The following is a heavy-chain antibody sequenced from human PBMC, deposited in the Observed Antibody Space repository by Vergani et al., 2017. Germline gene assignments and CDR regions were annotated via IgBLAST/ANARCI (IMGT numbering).Heavy chain of an antibody. V-gene: IGHV4-59*01. D-gene: IGHD2-21*02. CDR2: IYYSGST. CDR1: GGSISSYY. Sequence: QVQLQESGPGLVKPPGTLSLTCAVSGGSISSYYWSWIRQPPGKGLEWIGYIYYSGSTNYNPSLKSRVTISVDTSKNQFSLKLSSVTAADTAVYYCARNPYSGGDCYSDAFDIWGQGTMVTVSS. J-gene: IGHJ3*02. CDR3: ARNPYSGGDCYSDAFDI.